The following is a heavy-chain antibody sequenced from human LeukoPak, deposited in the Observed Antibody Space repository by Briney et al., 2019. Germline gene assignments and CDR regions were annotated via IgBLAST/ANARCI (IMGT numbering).Heavy chain of an antibody. D-gene: IGHD5-12*01. CDR1: GGSISSSSYY. CDR2: IYYSGST. J-gene: IGHJ4*02. CDR3: ARDMRGYDWSYSY. Sequence: SETLSLTCTVSGGSISSSSYYWGWIRQPPGKGLEWIGSIYYSGSTYYNPSLKSRVTISVDTSKNQFSLKLSSVTAADTAVYYCARDMRGYDWSYSYWGQGTLVTVSS. V-gene: IGHV4-39*07.